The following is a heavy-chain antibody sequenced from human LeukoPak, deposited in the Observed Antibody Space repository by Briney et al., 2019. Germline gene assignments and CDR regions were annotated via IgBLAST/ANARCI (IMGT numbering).Heavy chain of an antibody. J-gene: IGHJ6*03. D-gene: IGHD6-19*01. CDR2: ISGSGGST. Sequence: GGSLRLSRAASGFTFSSYSMNWVRQAPGKGLEWVSAISGSGGSTYYADSVKGRFTISRDNSKNTLYLQMNSLRAEDTAVYYCANKVGNSSGWYTPNDYYYYYYMDVWGKGTTVTVSS. CDR3: ANKVGNSSGWYTPNDYYYYYYMDV. CDR1: GFTFSSYS. V-gene: IGHV3-23*01.